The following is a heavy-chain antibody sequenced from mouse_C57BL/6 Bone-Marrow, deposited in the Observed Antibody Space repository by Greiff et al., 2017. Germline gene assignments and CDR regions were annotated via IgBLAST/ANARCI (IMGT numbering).Heavy chain of an antibody. D-gene: IGHD1-1*01. V-gene: IGHV5-4*01. CDR2: ISDGGSYT. J-gene: IGHJ1*03. Sequence: EVQGVESGGGLVKPGGSLKLSCAASGFTFSSYAMSWVRQTPEKRLEWVATISDGGSYTYYPDNVKGRFTIYRDNAKNNLYLQMSHLKSEDTAMYYCARDFTTVVDWYFDVWGTGTTVSVTS. CDR1: GFTFSSYA. CDR3: ARDFTTVVDWYFDV.